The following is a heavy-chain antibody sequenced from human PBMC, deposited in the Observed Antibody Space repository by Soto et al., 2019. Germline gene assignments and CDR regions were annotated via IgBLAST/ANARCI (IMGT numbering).Heavy chain of an antibody. CDR2: LIPYNGDT. Sequence: QVQLVQSGAEVKKPGASVKVSCKASGYTFTSYGISWVRQAPGQGLEWMGLLIPYNGDTIYAQKFQGRVILTTDTATTTAYMELGSLRSDDTAVYYCVRDASSGYRGWWDPWGQGTLVTVSS. J-gene: IGHJ5*02. V-gene: IGHV1-18*01. CDR1: GYTFTSYG. D-gene: IGHD5-18*01. CDR3: VRDASSGYRGWWDP.